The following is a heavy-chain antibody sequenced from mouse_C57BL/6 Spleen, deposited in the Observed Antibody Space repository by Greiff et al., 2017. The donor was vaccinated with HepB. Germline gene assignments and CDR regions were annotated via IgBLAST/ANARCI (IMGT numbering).Heavy chain of an antibody. V-gene: IGHV1-80*01. CDR3: ARSWDGDYAMDY. CDR1: GYAFSSYW. CDR2: IYPGDGDT. Sequence: QVHVKQSGAELVKPGASVKISCKASGYAFSSYWMNWVKQRPGKGLEWIGQIYPGDGDTNYNGKFKGKATLTADKSSSTAYMQLSSLTSEDSAVYFCARSWDGDYAMDYWGQGTSVTVSS. D-gene: IGHD4-1*01. J-gene: IGHJ4*01.